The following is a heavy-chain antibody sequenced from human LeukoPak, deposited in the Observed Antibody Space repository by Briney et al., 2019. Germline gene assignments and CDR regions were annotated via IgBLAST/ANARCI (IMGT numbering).Heavy chain of an antibody. Sequence: ASVKVSCKASGYTFTSYYMHWVRQAPGQGLEWMGRINPNSGGTNYAQKFQGRVTMTRDTSISTAYMELSRLRSDDTAVYYCARRGGYSYGYNYFDYWGQGTLVTVSS. D-gene: IGHD5-18*01. CDR1: GYTFTSYY. J-gene: IGHJ4*02. V-gene: IGHV1-2*06. CDR3: ARRGGYSYGYNYFDY. CDR2: INPNSGGT.